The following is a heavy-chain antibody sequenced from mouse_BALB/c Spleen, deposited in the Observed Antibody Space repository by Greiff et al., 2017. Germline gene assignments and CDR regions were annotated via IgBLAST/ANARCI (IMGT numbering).Heavy chain of an antibody. V-gene: IGHV1-7*01. D-gene: IGHD4-1*01. CDR3: ARGAWDVGAWFAY. Sequence: QVQLKQSGAELAKPGASVKMSCKASGYTFTSYWMHWVKQRPGQGLEWIGYINPSTGYTEYNQKFKDKATLTADKSSSTAYMQLSSLTSEDSAVYYCARGAWDVGAWFAYWGQGTLVTVSA. CDR1: GYTFTSYW. CDR2: INPSTGYT. J-gene: IGHJ3*01.